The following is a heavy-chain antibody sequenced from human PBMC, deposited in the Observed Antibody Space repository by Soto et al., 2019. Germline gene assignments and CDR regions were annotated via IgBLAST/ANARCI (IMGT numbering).Heavy chain of an antibody. V-gene: IGHV3-30*04. J-gene: IGHJ4*02. CDR3: AREGLRDIVTFDY. CDR1: GFTFSSYA. CDR2: ISYDGRNK. Sequence: GGSLRLSCAASGFTFSSYAMHWVRQAPGKGLEWVAVISYDGRNKYYADSVKGRFTISRDNSKNTLYLQMNSLRAEDTAVYYCAREGLRDIVTFDYWGQGTLVTVSS. D-gene: IGHD2-15*01.